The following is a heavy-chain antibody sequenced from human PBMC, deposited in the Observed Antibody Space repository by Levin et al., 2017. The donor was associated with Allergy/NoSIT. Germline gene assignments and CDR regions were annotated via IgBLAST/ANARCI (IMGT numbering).Heavy chain of an antibody. J-gene: IGHJ5*02. V-gene: IGHV1-2*04. D-gene: IGHD6-19*01. CDR2: INPNSGGT. Sequence: ASVKVSCKASGYTFTGYYMHWVRQAPGQGLEWMGWINPNSGGTNYAQKFQGWVTMTRDTSISTAYMELSRLRSDDTAVYYCARGGIAVAGTLLPWFDPWGQGTLVTVSS. CDR1: GYTFTGYY. CDR3: ARGGIAVAGTLLPWFDP.